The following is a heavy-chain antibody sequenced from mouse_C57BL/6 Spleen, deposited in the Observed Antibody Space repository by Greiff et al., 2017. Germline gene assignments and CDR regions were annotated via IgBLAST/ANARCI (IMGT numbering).Heavy chain of an antibody. CDR3: ARDDRYSSFPYWYFDV. D-gene: IGHD1-1*01. CDR2: INYDGSST. J-gene: IGHJ1*03. V-gene: IGHV5-16*01. Sequence: EVKLMESEGGLVQPGSSMKLSCTASGFTFSDYYMAWVRQVPEKGLEWVANINYDGSSTYYLDSLKSRFIISRDNAKNILYLQMSSLKSEDTATYYCARDDRYSSFPYWYFDVWGTGTTVTVSS. CDR1: GFTFSDYY.